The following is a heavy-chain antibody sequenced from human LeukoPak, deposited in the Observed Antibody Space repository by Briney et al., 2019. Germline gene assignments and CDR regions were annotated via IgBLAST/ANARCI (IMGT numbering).Heavy chain of an antibody. CDR2: IYYSGST. J-gene: IGHJ2*01. V-gene: IGHV4-59*01. CDR1: GGSISSYY. CDR3: ARVGGKLRPPDWYFDL. D-gene: IGHD4-23*01. Sequence: KPSETLSLTCTGSGGSISSYYWSWIRQPPGKGLEWIGYIYYSGSTNYNPSLKSRVTISVDTSKNQFSLKLSSVTAADTAVYYCARVGGKLRPPDWYFDLWGRGTLVTVSS.